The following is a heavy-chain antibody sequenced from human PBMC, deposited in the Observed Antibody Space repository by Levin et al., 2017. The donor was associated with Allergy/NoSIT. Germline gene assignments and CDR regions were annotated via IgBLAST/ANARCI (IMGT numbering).Heavy chain of an antibody. CDR2: MTPKSGNT. Sequence: GESLKISCKTSEYTFSTSDINWVRQAPGQGLEWMGWMTPKSGNTGYAQKLQGRVSLTRDTSISTAYMELSSLRSEDTAVYFCVAGAGLWGRGTLVTVSS. J-gene: IGHJ2*01. V-gene: IGHV1-8*01. CDR3: VAGAGL. CDR1: EYTFSTSD. D-gene: IGHD6-19*01.